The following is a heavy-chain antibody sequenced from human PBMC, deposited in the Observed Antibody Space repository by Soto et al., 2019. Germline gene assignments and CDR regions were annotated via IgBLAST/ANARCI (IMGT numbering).Heavy chain of an antibody. Sequence: QVQLVESGGSVVQPGGSLRLSCAASGFTFNNHGMHWVRQAPGKGLEWVAVISYDGSNKYYADSMRGRLTISRDNSKNALYLQMHCLRPEDPAVYYCASWAGRISTSFFYGPFDYWGQGTLVTASS. CDR1: GFTFNNHG. CDR3: ASWAGRISTSFFYGPFDY. CDR2: ISYDGSNK. D-gene: IGHD2-2*01. V-gene: IGHV3-30*03. J-gene: IGHJ4*02.